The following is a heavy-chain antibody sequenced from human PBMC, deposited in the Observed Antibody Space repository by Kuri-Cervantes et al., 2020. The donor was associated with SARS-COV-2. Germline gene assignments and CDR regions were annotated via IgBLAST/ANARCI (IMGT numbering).Heavy chain of an antibody. D-gene: IGHD2-15*01. V-gene: IGHV3-74*01. CDR3: AKRPAVVRSFDY. CDR1: GFTFSSYW. Sequence: GESLKISCAASGFTFSSYWMHWVRQAPGKGLVWVSRINSDGSSTSYADSVKGRFTISRDNAKNTLYLQMNSPRAEDTAVYYCAKRPAVVRSFDYWGQGTLVTVSS. CDR2: INSDGSST. J-gene: IGHJ4*02.